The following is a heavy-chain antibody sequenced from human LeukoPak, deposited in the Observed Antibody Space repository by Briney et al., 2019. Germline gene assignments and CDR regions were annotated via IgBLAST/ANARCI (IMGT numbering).Heavy chain of an antibody. Sequence: SETLSPTCTVSGGSFSNYYWSWTRQPPGKGLEWIGYIYYSGTTNYNPSLKSRVTISVDTSKNQFSLKLNSVTAADAAVYYCARGVYIAAAQYGYWGQGTLVTVSS. J-gene: IGHJ4*02. CDR1: GGSFSNYY. CDR2: IYYSGTT. V-gene: IGHV4-59*01. D-gene: IGHD6-13*01. CDR3: ARGVYIAAAQYGY.